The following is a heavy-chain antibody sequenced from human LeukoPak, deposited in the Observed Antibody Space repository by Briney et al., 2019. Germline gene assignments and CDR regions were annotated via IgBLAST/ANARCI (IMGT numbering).Heavy chain of an antibody. CDR2: ISYDGSNK. Sequence: GGSLRLSCAASGFTFSSYAMHWVRQAPGKGLEWVGVISYDGSNKYYADSVKGRFTISRDNSKNTLYLQMNSLRAEDTAVYYCARDNAGYGDPRANAFDIWGQGTMVTVSS. CDR1: GFTFSSYA. CDR3: ARDNAGYGDPRANAFDI. J-gene: IGHJ3*02. V-gene: IGHV3-30*04. D-gene: IGHD4-17*01.